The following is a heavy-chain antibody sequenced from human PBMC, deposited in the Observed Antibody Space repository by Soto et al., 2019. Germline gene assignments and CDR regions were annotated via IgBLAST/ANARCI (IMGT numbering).Heavy chain of an antibody. CDR3: AKVRYSSRLRSSYYYYGMDV. D-gene: IGHD5-12*01. V-gene: IGHV3-23*01. CDR2: ISGSGGST. Sequence: GGSLRLSCAASGFTFSGYAMSWVRQAPGKGLEWVSAISGSGGSTYYADSVKGRFTISRDNSKNTLYLQMNSLRAEDTAVYYCAKVRYSSRLRSSYYYYGMDVWGQGTTVTVSS. CDR1: GFTFSGYA. J-gene: IGHJ6*02.